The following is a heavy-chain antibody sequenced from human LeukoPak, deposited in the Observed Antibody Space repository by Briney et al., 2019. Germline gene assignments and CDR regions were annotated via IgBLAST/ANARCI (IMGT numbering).Heavy chain of an antibody. CDR3: VRRGVASTWYY. V-gene: IGHV5-51*01. CDR1: GYSFSIYW. Sequence: GESLKISCQGSGYSFSIYWIGWVRQMPGKGLEWMGTIYPDDSDTRYSPSFEGQVTISADKSINTAYLQWTSLKASDTATYYCVRRGVASTWYYWGQGTLVTVSS. D-gene: IGHD6-13*01. CDR2: IYPDDSDT. J-gene: IGHJ4*02.